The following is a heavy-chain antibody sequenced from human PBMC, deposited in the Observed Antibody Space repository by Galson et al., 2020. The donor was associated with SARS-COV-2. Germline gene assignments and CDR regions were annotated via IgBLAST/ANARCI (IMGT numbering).Heavy chain of an antibody. CDR3: ARGHHDYEGSSFDS. Sequence: GGSLRLSCAASRFTFSDYYMSWIRQAPGKGLEWVSFISSSSRYTNYADSVKGRFTISRDNAKNSLYLQMNSLRADDTAVYYCARGHHDYEGSSFDSWGQGTLVTVSS. J-gene: IGHJ4*02. V-gene: IGHV3-11*06. CDR1: RFTFSDYY. D-gene: IGHD4-17*01. CDR2: ISSSSRYT.